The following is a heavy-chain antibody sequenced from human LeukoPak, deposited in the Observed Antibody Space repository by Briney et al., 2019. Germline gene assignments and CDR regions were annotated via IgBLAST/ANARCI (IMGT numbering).Heavy chain of an antibody. CDR2: IWYDGSDK. J-gene: IGHJ4*02. CDR1: GFTFSYFG. Sequence: GGSLRLSCEASGFTFSYFGMHWVRQAPGKGLEWVAVIWYDGSDKDYAASVKGRFTISRDNSKNTVYLQMNSLRSEDTAIYYCARGGEVIRDLDRLLGGKFDYWGQGTLVTVSS. D-gene: IGHD3-9*01. CDR3: ARGGEVIRDLDRLLGGKFDY. V-gene: IGHV3-33*08.